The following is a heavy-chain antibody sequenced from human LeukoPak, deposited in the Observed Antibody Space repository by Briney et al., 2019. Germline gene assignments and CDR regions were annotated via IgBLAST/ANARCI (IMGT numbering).Heavy chain of an antibody. V-gene: IGHV4-34*01. CDR2: INHSGST. J-gene: IGHJ5*02. D-gene: IGHD3-9*01. Sequence: KASETLSLTCAVYGGSFSGYYWSWIRQPPGKGLEWIGEINHSGSTNYNPSLKSRVTISVDTSKNQFSLKLSSVTAADTAVYYCARHARYFDWRNWFDHWGQGTLVTVSS. CDR1: GGSFSGYY. CDR3: ARHARYFDWRNWFDH.